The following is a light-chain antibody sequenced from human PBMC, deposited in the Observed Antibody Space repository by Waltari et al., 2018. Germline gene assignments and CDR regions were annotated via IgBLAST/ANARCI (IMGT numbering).Light chain of an antibody. CDR2: DTF. CDR1: QSVSRY. V-gene: IGKV3-11*01. Sequence: EIVLTQSPVTLSLSPGERATRSCRASQSVSRYLAWYQQKPGQAPRLLIYDTFSRASGIPARFSGSGSGTDFTLTISSLEPEDFAVYYCLHRSNWPPLFTFGPGTKVDIK. CDR3: LHRSNWPPLFT. J-gene: IGKJ3*01.